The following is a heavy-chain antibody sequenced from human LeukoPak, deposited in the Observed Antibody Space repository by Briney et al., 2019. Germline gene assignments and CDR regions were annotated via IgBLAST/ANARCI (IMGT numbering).Heavy chain of an antibody. CDR3: ARVDHGDYGGVN. CDR1: GFTFSSYW. J-gene: IGHJ4*02. Sequence: PGGSLRLSCAASGFTFSSYWMHWVSQAPGKGLVWVSCIDSDGRTTRYADSVKGRFTISRDNAKNTLYLQMNSLRADDTAVYYCARVDHGDYGGVNWGQGILVTVSS. CDR2: IDSDGRTT. V-gene: IGHV3-74*01. D-gene: IGHD4-17*01.